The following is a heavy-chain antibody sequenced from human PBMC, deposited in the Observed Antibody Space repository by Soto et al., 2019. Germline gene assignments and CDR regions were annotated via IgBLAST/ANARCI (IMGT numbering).Heavy chain of an antibody. Sequence: EVHLVESGGGLVQPGGSLRLSCAVSGITLSNLWMTWLRQAPGRGLEWVANINEDGSEMYYVDSVKGRFSICRDNTKNSLYLQMNTLRVNDTAVYDCATRPPLDISYAGFDYWGQGTQVTVSS. D-gene: IGHD2-2*01. V-gene: IGHV3-7*02. CDR2: INEDGSEM. J-gene: IGHJ4*02. CDR1: GITLSNLW. CDR3: ATRPPLDISYAGFDY.